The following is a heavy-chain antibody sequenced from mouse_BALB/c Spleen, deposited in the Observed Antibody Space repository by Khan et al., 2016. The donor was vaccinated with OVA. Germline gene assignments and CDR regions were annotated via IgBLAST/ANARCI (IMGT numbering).Heavy chain of an antibody. J-gene: IGHJ3*01. D-gene: IGHD1-1*01. CDR3: TRLAYYYDSEGFAY. CDR2: VSTGGSYT. Sequence: EVRLVGSGGDLVKPGGSLKLSCAASGFTFSTYGMSWVRQTPDRRLEWVATVSTGGSYTYYPDSVKGRFTISRDNAKNTLYLQMDSLKSDDTAIFYCTRLAYYYDSEGFAYWGQGTLVTVSA. CDR1: GFTFSTYG. V-gene: IGHV5-6*02.